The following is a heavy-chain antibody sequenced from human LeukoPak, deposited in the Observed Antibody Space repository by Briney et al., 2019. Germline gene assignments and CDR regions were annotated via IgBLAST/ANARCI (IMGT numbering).Heavy chain of an antibody. CDR2: TYIGGDS. CDR3: ARGGRRSAAVVAPRSFDI. D-gene: IGHD3-22*01. CDR1: GFTVCGFH. Sequence: GALGLLCAPSGFTVCGFHLVWGRAAPGKGLEWVSLTYIGGDSYYAAPVQGRFIISCDVSINRPFVQTNSLRAEDSALYYGARGGRRSAAVVAPRSFDIWGQGTMLTVFS. V-gene: IGHV3-53*01. J-gene: IGHJ3*02.